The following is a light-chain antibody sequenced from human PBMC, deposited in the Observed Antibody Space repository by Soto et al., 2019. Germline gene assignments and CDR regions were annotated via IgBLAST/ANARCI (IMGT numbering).Light chain of an antibody. Sequence: QSALTQPPSASGSPGQSVTISCTGTSSDVGYVSWYQQYPGKAPKLMIYEVNKRPSGVPDRFSGSKSGKTASLTVSGLQPEDEADYHCTSYAGSNIGVFGGGTKVTVL. J-gene: IGLJ3*02. V-gene: IGLV2-8*01. CDR1: SSDVGY. CDR2: EVN. CDR3: TSYAGSNIGV.